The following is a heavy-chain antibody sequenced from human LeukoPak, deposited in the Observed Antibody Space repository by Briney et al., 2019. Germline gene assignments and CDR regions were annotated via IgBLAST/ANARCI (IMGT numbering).Heavy chain of an antibody. Sequence: GGSLRLSCAASGFTFSSYWMSWVRQAPGKGLEWVANIKQDGSEKYYVDSVKGRFTISRDNSKNSLYLQMNSLRAEDTALYYCAKDGVATISDYYYMDVWGKGTTVTVSS. CDR1: GFTFSSYW. J-gene: IGHJ6*03. V-gene: IGHV3-7*03. CDR3: AKDGVATISDYYYMDV. D-gene: IGHD5-12*01. CDR2: IKQDGSEK.